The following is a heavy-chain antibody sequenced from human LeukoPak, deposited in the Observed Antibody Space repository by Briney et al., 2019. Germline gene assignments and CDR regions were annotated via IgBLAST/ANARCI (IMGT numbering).Heavy chain of an antibody. V-gene: IGHV3-48*02. CDR2: ISRSSDTI. CDR3: ARDLTTFIRGLPLDY. D-gene: IGHD3-10*01. Sequence: AGGSLRLSCAASGFTFSTYSMNWVRQAPGKGLEWVSYISRSSDTIYYADSVKGRFTISRDNAKNSLYLQMNSLRDEDTAVYYCARDLTTFIRGLPLDYWGQGTLVTVSS. J-gene: IGHJ4*02. CDR1: GFTFSTYS.